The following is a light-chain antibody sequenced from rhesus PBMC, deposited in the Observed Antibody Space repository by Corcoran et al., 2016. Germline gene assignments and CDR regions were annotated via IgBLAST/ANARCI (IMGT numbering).Light chain of an antibody. CDR2: EVS. CDR1: QSLLDSEDGNTY. V-gene: IGKV2-104*02. Sequence: DIVMTQTQLSLPVTPGEPASISCRSSQSLLDSEDGNTYLDWYLHKPGQSPRFLIDEVSNRASGVPDRYRGSGSDTDVTLKIRRVEAEDVRVYYCMQALEFPYSFGQGTKVEIK. CDR3: MQALEFPYS. J-gene: IGKJ2*01.